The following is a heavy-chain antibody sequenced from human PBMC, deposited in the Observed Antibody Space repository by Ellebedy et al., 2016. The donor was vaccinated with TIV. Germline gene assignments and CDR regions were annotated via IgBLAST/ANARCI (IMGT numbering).Heavy chain of an antibody. J-gene: IGHJ4*02. CDR1: GFTFGSHG. CDR2: IWYDGSYK. CDR3: ARDNSYPSGDFDY. D-gene: IGHD5-18*01. Sequence: GESLKISCAASGFTFGSHGMHWVRQAPGKGLEWVAVIWYDGSYKYYAASVKGRFTVSRDNSKNTLYLQMNSLRAEETAVDYCARDNSYPSGDFDYWGQGTLVTVSS. V-gene: IGHV3-33*01.